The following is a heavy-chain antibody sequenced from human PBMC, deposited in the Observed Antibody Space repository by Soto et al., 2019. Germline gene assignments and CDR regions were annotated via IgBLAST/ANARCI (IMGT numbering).Heavy chain of an antibody. J-gene: IGHJ5*02. Sequence: GASVRVSCKASGYTFTSYDINWVRQATGQGLEWMGWMNPNSGNTGYAQKFQGRVTMTRNTSISTAYMELSSLRSEDTAVYYCARDRLVPAAIRFGYNWFHPWGQGTLVTVSS. V-gene: IGHV1-8*01. D-gene: IGHD2-2*02. CDR1: GYTFTSYD. CDR3: ARDRLVPAAIRFGYNWFHP. CDR2: MNPNSGNT.